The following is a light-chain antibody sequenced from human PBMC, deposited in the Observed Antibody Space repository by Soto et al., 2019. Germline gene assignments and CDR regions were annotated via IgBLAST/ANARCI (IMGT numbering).Light chain of an antibody. CDR2: DAS. V-gene: IGKV3-11*01. CDR3: QQRSSWPRT. CDR1: QSVSSY. J-gene: IGKJ2*01. Sequence: EIVLTQSPATLSLSPGERATLSCRASQSVSSYLAWYQQKPGQTPRLLIYDASNRATGIPARFSGSGSGTEFTLTISSLEPGDFAVYYCQQRSSWPRTFGQGTNLEIK.